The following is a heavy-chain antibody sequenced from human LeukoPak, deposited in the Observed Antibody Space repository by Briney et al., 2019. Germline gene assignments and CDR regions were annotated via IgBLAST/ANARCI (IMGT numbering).Heavy chain of an antibody. CDR2: INDDETST. CDR3: ATTGSGGYYDY. D-gene: IGHD1-26*01. J-gene: IGHJ4*02. V-gene: IGHV3-74*01. CDR1: GFSFSSSW. Sequence: GGSLRLSCAASGFSFSSSWMHRVRQVPGKGLEWVSRINDDETSTTYAESVKGRFTISRDNAKNTLFLQMNSLRAEDTAVYYCATTGSGGYYDYWGQGTLVTVSS.